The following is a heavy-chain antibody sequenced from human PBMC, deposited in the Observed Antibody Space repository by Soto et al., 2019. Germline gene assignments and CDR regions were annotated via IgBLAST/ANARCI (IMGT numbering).Heavy chain of an antibody. V-gene: IGHV4-31*03. CDR1: GGSVNNANYF. CDR2: IYYSGST. D-gene: IGHD4-17*01. CDR3: ARDADYGGSRGGMDV. J-gene: IGHJ6*02. Sequence: QVRLEELGPGLVKPSETLSLICSVSGGSVNNANYFWNWIRHHPENGLEWIGYIYYSGSTRYNPSFKTRATLSIDTSKNHFSLRLNSVTVADTAVYFCARDADYGGSRGGMDVWGRGTTVTVSS.